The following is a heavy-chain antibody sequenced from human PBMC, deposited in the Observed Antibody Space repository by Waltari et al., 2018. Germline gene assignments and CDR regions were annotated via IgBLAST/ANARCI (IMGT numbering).Heavy chain of an antibody. Sequence: QVQLVESGGGGVQPGRSLRLSCAVSGFPFSSYGMHWVRQAPGKGLEWVSAIWFDGSSKYYADSVKGRFTISRDNSKNTLFLQMNSLRAEDTAMYYCAKDTGRYYYYMDVWGKGTTVTVSS. CDR3: AKDTGRYYYYMDV. D-gene: IGHD4-17*01. CDR1: GFPFSSYG. CDR2: IWFDGSSK. V-gene: IGHV3-30*18. J-gene: IGHJ6*03.